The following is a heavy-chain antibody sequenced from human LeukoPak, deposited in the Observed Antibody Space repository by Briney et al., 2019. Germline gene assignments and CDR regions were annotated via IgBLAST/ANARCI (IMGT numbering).Heavy chain of an antibody. V-gene: IGHV4-59*12. CDR2: IHNSGST. Sequence: SETLSLTCTVSGASISNFYWSWIRQPPGKGLEWIGYIHNSGSTNYNPSLKSRVAISLDTSKNQFSLKLSSATAADTAVYYCARVTAAAAPWGQGTLVTVSS. CDR3: ARVTAAAAP. CDR1: GASISNFY. J-gene: IGHJ5*02. D-gene: IGHD6-13*01.